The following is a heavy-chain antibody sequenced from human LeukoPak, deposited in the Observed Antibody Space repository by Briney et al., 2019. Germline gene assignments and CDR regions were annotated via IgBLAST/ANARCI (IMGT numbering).Heavy chain of an antibody. CDR1: GFTLSNAW. V-gene: IGHV3-7*01. D-gene: IGHD1-14*01. CDR2: IKQDGSEK. J-gene: IGHJ4*02. CDR3: ARRREQVSFISRRKDQSFDY. Sequence: GGSLRLSCAASGFTLSNAWMSWVRQAPGKGLEWVANIKQDGSEKYYVDSVKGRFTISRDNAKNSLYLQMNSLRAEDTAVYYCARRREQVSFISRRKDQSFDYWGQGTLVTVSS.